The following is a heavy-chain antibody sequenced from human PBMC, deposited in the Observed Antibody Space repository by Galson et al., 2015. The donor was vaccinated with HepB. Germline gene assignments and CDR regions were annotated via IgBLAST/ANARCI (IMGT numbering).Heavy chain of an antibody. D-gene: IGHD2-2*01. Sequence: SLRLSCAASGFTFSRSSMNWVRQAPGKGLEWVSSISSFSDYIYYADSVKGRFTISRDNAKNSLFLQMNSLRIEDTAVYYCARGLGDSYQLPLLGRLDPWGQGTLVTVSS. V-gene: IGHV3-21*01. CDR2: ISSFSDYI. CDR1: GFTFSRSS. J-gene: IGHJ5*02. CDR3: ARGLGDSYQLPLLGRLDP.